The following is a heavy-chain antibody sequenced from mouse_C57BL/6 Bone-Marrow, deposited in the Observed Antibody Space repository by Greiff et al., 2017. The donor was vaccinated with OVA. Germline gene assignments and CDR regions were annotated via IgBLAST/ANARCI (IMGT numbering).Heavy chain of an antibody. V-gene: IGHV1-15*01. CDR1: GYTFTDYE. J-gene: IGHJ4*01. CDR2: IDSDTGGT. CDR3: TRGYSNYYAMDY. Sequence: QVQLQQSGAELVRPGASVTLSCKASGYTFTDYEMHWVKQTHVYGLEWIGAIDSDTGGTAYNQTYKGKAILTADKYSCTAYVELRSRTSEDSAVYFYTRGYSNYYAMDYWGQGTAVTVSA. D-gene: IGHD2-5*01.